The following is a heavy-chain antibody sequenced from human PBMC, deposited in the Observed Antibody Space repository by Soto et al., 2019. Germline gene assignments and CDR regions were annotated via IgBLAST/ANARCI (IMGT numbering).Heavy chain of an antibody. J-gene: IGHJ6*02. Sequence: ASVKVSCKASGYTFTSYDINWVRQATGQGLEWMGWMNPNSGNTGYAQKFQGRVTMTRNTSISTAYMELSSLRSEDTAVYYCARYCSGVSCEPGYYYGMDVWGQGTTVTVSS. CDR1: GYTFTSYD. V-gene: IGHV1-8*01. CDR3: ARYCSGVSCEPGYYYGMDV. D-gene: IGHD2-15*01. CDR2: MNPNSGNT.